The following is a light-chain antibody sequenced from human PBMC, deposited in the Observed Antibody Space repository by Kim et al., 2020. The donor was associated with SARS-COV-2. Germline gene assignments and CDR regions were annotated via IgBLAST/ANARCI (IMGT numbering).Light chain of an antibody. CDR3: QQNGSSPPWT. J-gene: IGKJ1*01. V-gene: IGKV3-20*01. Sequence: EIVLTQSPGTLSLSPGERATLSCRASQSVSSSYLAWYQQKPGQAPRLLIFGASSRATGIPDRFSGSGSGTDFTLTISRLEPEVFAVYYCQQNGSSPPWTFGQGTKVDIK. CDR2: GAS. CDR1: QSVSSSY.